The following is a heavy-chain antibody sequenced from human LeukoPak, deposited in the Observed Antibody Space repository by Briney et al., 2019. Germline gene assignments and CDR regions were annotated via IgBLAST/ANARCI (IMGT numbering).Heavy chain of an antibody. CDR1: GYTLTELS. CDR2: FDPEDGET. CDR3: ATDDGQQQLVRHY. V-gene: IGHV1-24*01. D-gene: IGHD6-13*01. J-gene: IGHJ4*02. Sequence: GASVKVSCKVSGYTLTELSMHWVRQAPGKGLEWMGGFDPEDGETIYAQKFQGRVTMTEDTSTDTAYVELSSLRSEDTAVYYCATDDGQQQLVRHYWGQGTLVTVSS.